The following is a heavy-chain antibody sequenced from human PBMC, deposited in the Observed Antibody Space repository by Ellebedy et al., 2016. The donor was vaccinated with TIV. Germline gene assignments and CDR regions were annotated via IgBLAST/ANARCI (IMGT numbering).Heavy chain of an antibody. CDR1: GYTFTGYY. V-gene: IGHV1-2*02. D-gene: IGHD5-18*01. CDR3: ARGGNIYGPNVGNLLDY. J-gene: IGHJ4*02. Sequence: AASVKVSCKASGYTFTGYYMHWVRQAPGQGLEWMGWINPNTGGTNYAQKFQGRVTMTRDTSISTAYMELSRLRSETTAVYYCARGGNIYGPNVGNLLDYWGQGTLVTVSS. CDR2: INPNTGGT.